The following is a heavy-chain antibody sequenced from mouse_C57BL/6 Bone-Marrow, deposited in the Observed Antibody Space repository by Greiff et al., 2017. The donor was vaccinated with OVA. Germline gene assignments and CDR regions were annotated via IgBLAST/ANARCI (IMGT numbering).Heavy chain of an antibody. CDR2: IHPNSGST. V-gene: IGHV1-64*01. J-gene: IGHJ3*01. Sequence: QVQLQQSGAELVKPGASVKLSCKASGYTFTSYWMHWVKQRPGQGLEWIGMIHPNSGSTNYNEKFKSKATLTVDKSSSTAYMQLSSLTSEDSAVYYCARNYYGSDWFAYWGQGTLVTVSA. CDR1: GYTFTSYW. D-gene: IGHD1-1*01. CDR3: ARNYYGSDWFAY.